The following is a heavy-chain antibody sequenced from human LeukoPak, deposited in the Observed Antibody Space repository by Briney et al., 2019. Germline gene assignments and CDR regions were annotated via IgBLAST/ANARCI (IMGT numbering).Heavy chain of an antibody. Sequence: GGSLRLSCAASGFTFSSYGMSWVRQAPGMGLEWVSTISGSDSSTHYADSVKGRFTISRDNSKDTLYLQMNSLRADDTAVYYCAKSGYNRFDYWGQGTLVTVSS. D-gene: IGHD5-24*01. CDR3: AKSGYNRFDY. V-gene: IGHV3-23*01. CDR2: ISGSDSST. J-gene: IGHJ4*02. CDR1: GFTFSSYG.